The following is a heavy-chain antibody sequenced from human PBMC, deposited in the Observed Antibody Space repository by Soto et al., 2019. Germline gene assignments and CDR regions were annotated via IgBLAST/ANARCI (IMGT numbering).Heavy chain of an antibody. CDR1: CDFLTTYY. D-gene: IGHD6-19*01. V-gene: IGHV4-59*01. CDR3: ARSPQYSSGWNGGFDY. Sequence: LPCDVSCDFLTTYYWNWIRQSPGNGLECIGYIFYGGHTNYNPSLRGRATISVDTSKNQFSLKLSSVTAADTAVYYCARSPQYSSGWNGGFDYWGQGTLVTVSS. CDR2: IFYGGHT. J-gene: IGHJ4*02.